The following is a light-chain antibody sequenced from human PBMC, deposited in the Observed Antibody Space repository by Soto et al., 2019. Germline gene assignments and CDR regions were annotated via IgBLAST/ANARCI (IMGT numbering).Light chain of an antibody. V-gene: IGLV1-47*01. CDR1: NSNIGSNY. Sequence: QSVLTQPPSASGTPGQRVTISCSGGNSNIGSNYVYWYQQLPGTAPKLLIYGNNQRPSGVPDRFSGSKSGTSASLAISGLRSEDEADYYCAAWDDSLSGPVFGGGTKLTVL. J-gene: IGLJ3*02. CDR2: GNN. CDR3: AAWDDSLSGPV.